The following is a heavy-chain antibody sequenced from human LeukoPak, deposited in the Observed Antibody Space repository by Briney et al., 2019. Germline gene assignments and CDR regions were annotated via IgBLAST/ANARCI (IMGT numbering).Heavy chain of an antibody. D-gene: IGHD5-18*01. Sequence: KAGGSLRLSCAASGIIFNNVWMNWVRQAPGKGLEWVARIKSESDGGTTDYAAPVKGRFTISRDDSKNTLYLQMNSLKTDDTALYYCTTRRVDTGAVTGDFWGQGTLVTVSS. CDR2: IKSESDGGTT. CDR3: TTRRVDTGAVTGDF. V-gene: IGHV3-15*07. J-gene: IGHJ4*02. CDR1: GIIFNNVW.